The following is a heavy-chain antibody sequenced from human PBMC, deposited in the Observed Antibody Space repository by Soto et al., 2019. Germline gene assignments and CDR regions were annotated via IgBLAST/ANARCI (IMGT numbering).Heavy chain of an antibody. D-gene: IGHD3-3*01. Sequence: GGSLRLSCAASGFTFSSYAMHWVRQAPGKGLEWVAVISYDGSNKYYADSVKGRFTISRDNSKNTLYLQMNSLGAEDTAVYYCARDYDFWSGVRFYGMDVWGQGTTVTVSS. CDR3: ARDYDFWSGVRFYGMDV. J-gene: IGHJ6*02. CDR1: GFTFSSYA. CDR2: ISYDGSNK. V-gene: IGHV3-30-3*01.